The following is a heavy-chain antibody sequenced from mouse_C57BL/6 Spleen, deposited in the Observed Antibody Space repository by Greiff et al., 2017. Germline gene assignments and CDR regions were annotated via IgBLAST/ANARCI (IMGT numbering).Heavy chain of an antibody. CDR2: ISDGGSYT. CDR3: ARDRGANRGSYWYFDV. CDR1: GFTFSSYA. D-gene: IGHD3-1*01. Sequence: EVQLVESGGGLVKPGGSLKLSCAASGFTFSSYAMSWVRQTPEKRLEWVATISDGGSYTYYPDNVKGRFTISRDNAKNNLYLQMSHLKSEDTAMYYCARDRGANRGSYWYFDVWGTGTTVTVSS. J-gene: IGHJ1*03. V-gene: IGHV5-4*01.